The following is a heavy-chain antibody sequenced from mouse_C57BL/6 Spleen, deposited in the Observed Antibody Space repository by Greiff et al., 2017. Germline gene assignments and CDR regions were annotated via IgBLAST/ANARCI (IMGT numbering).Heavy chain of an antibody. Sequence: QVKLQQSGAELVRPGASVKLSCKASGYTFTDYYINWVKQRPGQGLEWISRVYPGSGDTFYNKKFKGKATPTAGESSSTAYMQLSNLTSEDYAVDFGARSDCGSSAWFAYWGQGTLVTVSA. CDR1: GYTFTDYY. J-gene: IGHJ3*01. CDR3: ARSDCGSSAWFAY. D-gene: IGHD1-1*01. CDR2: VYPGSGDT. V-gene: IGHV1-76*01.